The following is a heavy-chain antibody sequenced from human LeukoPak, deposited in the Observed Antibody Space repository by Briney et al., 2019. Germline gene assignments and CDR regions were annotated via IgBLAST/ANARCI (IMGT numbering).Heavy chain of an antibody. CDR1: GGSISSGTYY. CDR2: IYTSGTT. Sequence: SETLSPTCTVSGGSISSGTYYWSWIRQPAGKGLEWIGRIYTSGTTNYNPSLKSRVTISVDTSKNQFSLKLRSVTAADTAVYYCASLYSGSYSFDYWGQGTLVTVSS. V-gene: IGHV4-61*02. J-gene: IGHJ4*02. CDR3: ASLYSGSYSFDY. D-gene: IGHD1-26*01.